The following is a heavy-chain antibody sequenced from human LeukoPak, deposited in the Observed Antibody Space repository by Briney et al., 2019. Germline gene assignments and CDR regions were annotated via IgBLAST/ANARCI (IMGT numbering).Heavy chain of an antibody. CDR1: GFMLSSTW. D-gene: IGHD6-13*01. Sequence: GGSLRLSCAASGFMLSSTWMHWVRQAPGKGLVWVSRINSDATSTSYADSVRGRFTISRDDAKNTMYLQMNSLRAEDTAMYYCVRGSPGYSSSWHAYWGQGTLVTVSS. CDR3: VRGSPGYSSSWHAY. CDR2: INSDATST. J-gene: IGHJ4*02. V-gene: IGHV3-74*01.